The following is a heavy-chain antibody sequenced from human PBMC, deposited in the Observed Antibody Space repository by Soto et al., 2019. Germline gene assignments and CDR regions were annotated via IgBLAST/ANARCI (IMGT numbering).Heavy chain of an antibody. CDR1: GYTFTGYY. V-gene: IGHV1-2*02. CDR2: INPNSGGT. D-gene: IGHD6-13*01. CDR3: ARDFSSSWYKKNWSDP. Sequence: ASVKVSCKASGYTFTGYYMHWVRQAPGQGLEWMGWINPNSGGTNYAQKFQGRVTMTRDTPISTAYMELSRLRSDDTAVYYCARDFSSSWYKKNWSDPWGQGTLVTVSS. J-gene: IGHJ5*02.